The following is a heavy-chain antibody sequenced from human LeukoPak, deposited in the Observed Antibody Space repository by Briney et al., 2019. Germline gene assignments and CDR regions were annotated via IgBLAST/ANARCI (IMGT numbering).Heavy chain of an antibody. D-gene: IGHD3-10*01. CDR1: GFTFSSYG. CDR3: AKAMVRGFTSISAFDY. V-gene: IGHV3-33*06. CDR2: IWYDGSNK. J-gene: IGHJ4*02. Sequence: GGSLRLSCAASGFTFSSYGMHWVRQAPGKGLEWVAAIWYDGSNKYYADSVKGRFTISRDNSKNTLYLQMNSLRAEDTAVYYCAKAMVRGFTSISAFDYWGQGTLVTVSS.